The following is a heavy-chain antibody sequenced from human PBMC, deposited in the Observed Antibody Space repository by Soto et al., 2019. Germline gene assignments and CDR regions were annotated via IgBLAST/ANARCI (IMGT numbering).Heavy chain of an antibody. D-gene: IGHD2-21*01. CDR2: ISSSSSYI. V-gene: IGHV3-21*01. CDR3: ARLREVVVHYNWFDP. Sequence: GGSLRLSCAASGFTFSSYSMNWVRQAPGKGLEWVSSISSSSSYIYYADSVKGRFTISRDNAKNSLYLQMNSLRAEDTAVYYCARLREVVVHYNWFDPWGQGTLVTVSS. J-gene: IGHJ5*02. CDR1: GFTFSSYS.